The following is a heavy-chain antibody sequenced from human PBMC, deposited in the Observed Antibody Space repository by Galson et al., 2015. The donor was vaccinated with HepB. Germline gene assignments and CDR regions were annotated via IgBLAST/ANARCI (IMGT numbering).Heavy chain of an antibody. V-gene: IGHV1-18*01. D-gene: IGHD3-22*01. CDR3: AITYYYDSSGYPFDY. CDR1: GYTFTSYG. CDR2: ISAYNGNT. Sequence: SVKVSCKASGYTFTSYGISWVRQAPGQGLEWMGWISAYNGNTNYAQKLQGRVTMTTDTSTSTAYMELRSLRSDDTAVYYCAITYYYDSSGYPFDYWGQGPLVTVSS. J-gene: IGHJ4*02.